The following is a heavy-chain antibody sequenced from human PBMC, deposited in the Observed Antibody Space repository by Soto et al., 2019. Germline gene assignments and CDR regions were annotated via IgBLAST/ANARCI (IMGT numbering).Heavy chain of an antibody. CDR3: AKRVYGPFDS. J-gene: IGHJ5*01. D-gene: IGHD3-10*01. CDR2: IKHSGST. V-gene: IGHV4-61*01. CDR1: GGSVTSGNYY. Sequence: SETLSLTCTVSGGSVTSGNYYWSWIRQPPGKGLEWIGYIKHSGSTNYNPPLKSRGTISVDTSKNQFSLKVRYVTAADTAVFYCAKRVYGPFDSWGQGNLVTVSS.